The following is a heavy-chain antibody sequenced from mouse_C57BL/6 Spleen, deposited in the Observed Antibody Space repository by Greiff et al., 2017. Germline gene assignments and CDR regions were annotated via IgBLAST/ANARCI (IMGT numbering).Heavy chain of an antibody. V-gene: IGHV1-69*01. Sequence: QVQLQQPGAELVMPGASVKLSCKASGYTFTSYWMHWVKQRPGQGLEWIGEIDPSDRYTNYNQKFKGKSTLTVDKSSSTAYMQLSSLTSEDSAVYYCARGGTLRRKEYYFDDWGQGTTLTVSS. CDR2: IDPSDRYT. J-gene: IGHJ2*01. D-gene: IGHD2-4*01. CDR1: GYTFTSYW. CDR3: ARGGTLRRKEYYFDD.